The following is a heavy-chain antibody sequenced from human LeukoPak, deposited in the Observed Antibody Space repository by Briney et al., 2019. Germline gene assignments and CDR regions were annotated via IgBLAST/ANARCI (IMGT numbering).Heavy chain of an antibody. J-gene: IGHJ4*02. V-gene: IGHV1-69*13. CDR3: ATDASIYDSRGYYYLW. D-gene: IGHD3-22*01. Sequence: SVKVSCKASGGTFSRYTISWVRQAPGQGLEWMGGIIPMFGRANYAQKFQGRLTITADESSTTAYTKLSGLRSEDTAVYYCATDASIYDSRGYYYLWWGQGTLVTVSS. CDR1: GGTFSRYT. CDR2: IIPMFGRA.